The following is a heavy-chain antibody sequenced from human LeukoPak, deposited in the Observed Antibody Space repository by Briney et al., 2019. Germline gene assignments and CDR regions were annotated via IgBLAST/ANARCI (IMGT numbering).Heavy chain of an antibody. J-gene: IGHJ4*02. V-gene: IGHV3-20*01. Sequence: PGGSLRLSCAASGFTFYNYWMSWVRQAPGKGPEWVSLISWKGDTTAYAESVRGRFTISRDNAKNSLYLHMNSLRPEDTAFYHCARHRCSSTTCSFDSWGQGSLVTVSS. CDR2: ISWKGDTT. CDR3: ARHRCSSTTCSFDS. CDR1: GFTFYNYW. D-gene: IGHD2-2*01.